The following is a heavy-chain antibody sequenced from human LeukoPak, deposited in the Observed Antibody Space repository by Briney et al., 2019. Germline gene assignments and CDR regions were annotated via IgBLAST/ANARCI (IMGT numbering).Heavy chain of an antibody. CDR2: ISAYNGNT. Sequence: GASVKVSCKASGYTFTSYGISWVRQAPGQGLEWMGWISAYNGNTNYAQKLQGRVTMTTDTSTSTAYMELRSLRSDDTAVYYCARLTYDTSVYYYYYYFYMDVWGKGTTVTISS. D-gene: IGHD3-22*01. CDR1: GYTFTSYG. J-gene: IGHJ6*03. CDR3: ARLTYDTSVYYYYYYFYMDV. V-gene: IGHV1-18*01.